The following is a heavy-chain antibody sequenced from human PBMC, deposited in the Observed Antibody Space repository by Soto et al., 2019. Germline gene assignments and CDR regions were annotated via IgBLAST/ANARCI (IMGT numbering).Heavy chain of an antibody. V-gene: IGHV1-69*13. CDR3: ARSRSSGWYARGYYFDY. J-gene: IGHJ4*02. D-gene: IGHD6-19*01. CDR2: IIPIFGTA. Sequence: SVKVSCKASGGTFSSYAISWVRQAPGQGLEWVGGIIPIFGTANYAQKFQGRVTITADESTSTAYMELSSLRSEDTAVYYCARSRSSGWYARGYYFDYWGQGTLVTVS. CDR1: GGTFSSYA.